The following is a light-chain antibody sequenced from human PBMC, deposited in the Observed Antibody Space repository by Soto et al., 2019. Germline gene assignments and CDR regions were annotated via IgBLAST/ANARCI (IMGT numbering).Light chain of an antibody. Sequence: QSALTQPASVSGSPGQSITISCTGTSSDVGGYNFVSWYQHHPGKAPKLMIFEVSNRPSGVSNRFSGSKSGNTASLTISGLQADDEAAYFCSSYAGSNNVFGTGTKLTVL. J-gene: IGLJ1*01. V-gene: IGLV2-14*01. CDR3: SSYAGSNNV. CDR2: EVS. CDR1: SSDVGGYNF.